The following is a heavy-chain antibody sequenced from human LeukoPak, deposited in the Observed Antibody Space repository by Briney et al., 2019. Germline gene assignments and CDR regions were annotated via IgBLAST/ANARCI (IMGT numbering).Heavy chain of an antibody. V-gene: IGHV3-66*01. CDR3: ARDLYSSAHGMDV. CDR1: GFTVSSNY. D-gene: IGHD2-15*01. CDR2: IYSGGST. J-gene: IGHJ6*02. Sequence: GGSLRLSCAASGFTVSSNYMSWVRQAPGKGLEWVSVIYSGGSTYYADSVKVRFTISRDNSKNTLYLQMNSLRAEDTAVYYCARDLYSSAHGMDVWGQGTTVTVSS.